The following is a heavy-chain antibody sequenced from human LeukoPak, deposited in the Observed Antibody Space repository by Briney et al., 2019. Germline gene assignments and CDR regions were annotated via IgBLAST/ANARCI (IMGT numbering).Heavy chain of an antibody. V-gene: IGHV1-18*01. CDR1: GYTFTSYG. CDR2: ISAYNGNT. J-gene: IGHJ4*02. CDR3: ARDREVLRYFDWLV. D-gene: IGHD3-9*01. Sequence: ASVKVSCKASGYTFTSYGISWVRQAPGQGLEWMGWISAYNGNTNYAQKLQGRVTMTTDTSTSTAYMELRSLRSDDTAVYYCARDREVLRYFDWLVWGQGTPVTVSS.